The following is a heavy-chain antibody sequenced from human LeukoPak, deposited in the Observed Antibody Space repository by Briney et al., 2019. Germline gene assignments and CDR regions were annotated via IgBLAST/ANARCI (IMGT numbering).Heavy chain of an antibody. CDR3: TRSSGWYSD. Sequence: GGSLRLSCAASGFTFSSSWMHWVRRAPGKGLVWVSRINSDGSTTTYADSVKGRFTVSRDNAKNTLYLQMNSLRAEDTAVYYCTRSSGWYSDWGQGTLVTISS. CDR2: INSDGSTT. D-gene: IGHD6-19*01. J-gene: IGHJ4*02. CDR1: GFTFSSSW. V-gene: IGHV3-74*01.